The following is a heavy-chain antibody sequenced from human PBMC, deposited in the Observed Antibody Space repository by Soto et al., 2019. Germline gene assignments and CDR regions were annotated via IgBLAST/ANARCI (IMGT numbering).Heavy chain of an antibody. D-gene: IGHD4-17*01. CDR1: GYTFTSFG. J-gene: IGHJ4*02. CDR3: TSDLFFISPSTVTSDAY. CDR2: ISPESEKA. V-gene: IGHV1-18*01. Sequence: VQLVQSGAEVKKPGASVRVSCKASGYTFTSFGLSWVRQAPGQGPGWMGWISPESEKATSAHKFQGRITMTTDTSTTTAYMDLRSLRSNYTAVYYCTSDLFFISPSTVTSDAYWGQGTLDSVS.